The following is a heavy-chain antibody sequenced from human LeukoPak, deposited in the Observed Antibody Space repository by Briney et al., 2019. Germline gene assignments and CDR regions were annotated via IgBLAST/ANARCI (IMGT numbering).Heavy chain of an antibody. CDR3: ARDPGVLGATTTFDY. CDR1: GFTFSSYA. CDR2: ISYDGSNK. D-gene: IGHD1-26*01. J-gene: IGHJ4*02. Sequence: GRSLRLSCAASGFTFSSYAMHWVRQAPGKGLEWVAVISYDGSNKYYADSVKGRFTISRDNSKNTLYLQMNSLRAEDTAAYYCARDPGVLGATTTFDYWGQGTLVTVSS. V-gene: IGHV3-30-3*01.